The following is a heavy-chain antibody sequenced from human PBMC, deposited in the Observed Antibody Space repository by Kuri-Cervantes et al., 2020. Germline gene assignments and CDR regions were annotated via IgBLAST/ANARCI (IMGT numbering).Heavy chain of an antibody. CDR3: ARDLSGWGSGYAQP. V-gene: IGHV3-53*01. J-gene: IGHJ4*02. Sequence: GESLKISCAASGFTVSSNYMSWVLQAPGKGLEWVSVIYSGGSTYYADSVKGRFTISRDNSKNTLFLQMNSLRAEDTAVYYCARDLSGWGSGYAQPWGQGTLVTVSS. CDR1: GFTVSSNY. CDR2: IYSGGST. D-gene: IGHD5-12*01.